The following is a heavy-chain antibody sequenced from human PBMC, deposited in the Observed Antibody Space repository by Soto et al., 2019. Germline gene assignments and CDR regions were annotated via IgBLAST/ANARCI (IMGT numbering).Heavy chain of an antibody. V-gene: IGHV3-23*01. J-gene: IGHJ6*02. CDR3: VRGTPTPGLDI. CDR2: ITRTDST. Sequence: PGGSLRLSCTASGFTFSNYAMSWVRQAPGKGLEWVSAITRTDSTYYADSVKGRFTISRDNSRNTLYLQMNSLGAEDAALYYCVRGTPTPGLDIWGRGTTVTVSS. D-gene: IGHD1-7*01. CDR1: GFTFSNYA.